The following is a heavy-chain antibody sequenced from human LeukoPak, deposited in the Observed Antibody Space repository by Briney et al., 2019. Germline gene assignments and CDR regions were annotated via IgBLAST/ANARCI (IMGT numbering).Heavy chain of an antibody. V-gene: IGHV3-30*18. CDR1: GFTFSSYS. D-gene: IGHD3-10*01. J-gene: IGHJ3*02. Sequence: GGSLRLSCAASGFTFSSYSMNWVRQAPGKGLEWVAIISYDGSDKYYADSVKGRFTISRDNSKNTLYLQMNSLRVEDTAVYYCAKDFGGAAFDIWGQGTMVTVSS. CDR3: AKDFGGAAFDI. CDR2: ISYDGSDK.